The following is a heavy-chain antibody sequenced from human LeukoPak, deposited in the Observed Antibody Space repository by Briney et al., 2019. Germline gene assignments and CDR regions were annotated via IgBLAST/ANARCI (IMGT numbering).Heavy chain of an antibody. J-gene: IGHJ5*02. CDR2: INPSGGST. CDR1: GYTFTSYY. Sequence: ASVKVSCKASGYTFTSYYMHWVRQAPGQGLEWMGIINPSGGSTSYAQKFRGRVTMTRDTSTSTVYMELSSLRSEDTAVYYCARDYGGNSVPLWFDPWGQGTLVTVSS. CDR3: ARDYGGNSVPLWFDP. V-gene: IGHV1-46*01. D-gene: IGHD4-23*01.